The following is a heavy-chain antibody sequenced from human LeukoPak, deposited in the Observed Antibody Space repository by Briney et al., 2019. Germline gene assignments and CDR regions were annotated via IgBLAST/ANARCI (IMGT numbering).Heavy chain of an antibody. V-gene: IGHV4-34*01. CDR1: GGSFSGYH. D-gene: IGHD7-27*01. CDR3: ARPLTGTSFDY. CDR2: INDSGST. J-gene: IGHJ4*02. Sequence: SETLSITCAVYGGSFSGYHWSWIRQPPGKGLEWIGEINDSGSTNYNPSLKSRVTISVDTSKNQFSLKLTSVTAADTAVYFCARPLTGTSFDYWGQGTLVTVSS.